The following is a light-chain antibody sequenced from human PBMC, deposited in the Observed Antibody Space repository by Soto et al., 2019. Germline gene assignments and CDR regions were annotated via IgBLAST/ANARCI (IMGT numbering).Light chain of an antibody. CDR1: QSLNSL. CDR3: QQYHTDWT. V-gene: IGKV1-5*01. Sequence: DIQMTQSPSTLSASVGDRVTITCRASQSLNSLLAWYQQKPGKAPKLLIFAASTLVRGVPSKFSGRGSGTEFTLTISSLQADDFATYYCQQYHTDWTFGQGTKVDIK. CDR2: AAS. J-gene: IGKJ1*01.